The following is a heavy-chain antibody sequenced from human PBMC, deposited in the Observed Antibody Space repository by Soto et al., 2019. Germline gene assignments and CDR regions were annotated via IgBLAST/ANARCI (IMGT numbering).Heavy chain of an antibody. J-gene: IGHJ4*02. CDR3: AKDSATLAVAGTRSDY. V-gene: IGHV3-21*01. Sequence: EVQLVESGGGLVKPGGSLRLSCAASGFTFSSYSMNWVRQAPGKGLEWVSSISSSSSYIYYADSVKGRFTSSRDNAKNSLYLQRNSLRVEDTAVYFCAKDSATLAVAGTRSDYWGQGTLVTVSS. D-gene: IGHD6-19*01. CDR2: ISSSSSYI. CDR1: GFTFSSYS.